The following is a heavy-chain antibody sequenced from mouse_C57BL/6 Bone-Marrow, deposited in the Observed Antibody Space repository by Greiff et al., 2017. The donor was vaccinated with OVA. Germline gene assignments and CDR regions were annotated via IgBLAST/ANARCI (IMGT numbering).Heavy chain of an antibody. CDR3: TKGEGNSYYYAMDY. CDR1: GFTFSNYW. Sequence: EVMLVESGGGLVQPGGSMKLSCVASGFTFSNYWMNWVRQSPEKGLEWVAQIRLKSDNYATHYAESVKGRFTISRDDSKSSVYLQMNNLRAEDTGIYYCTKGEGNSYYYAMDYWGQGTSVTVSS. J-gene: IGHJ4*01. D-gene: IGHD2-1*01. V-gene: IGHV6-3*01. CDR2: IRLKSDNYAT.